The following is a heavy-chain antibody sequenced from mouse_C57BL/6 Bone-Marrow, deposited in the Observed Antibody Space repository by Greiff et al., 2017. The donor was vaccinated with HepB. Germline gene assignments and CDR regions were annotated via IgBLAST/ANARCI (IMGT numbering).Heavy chain of an antibody. CDR1: GYTFTSYW. CDR2: IYPADSET. V-gene: IGHV1-61*01. J-gene: IGHJ1*03. Sequence: QVQLQQPGAELVRPGSSVKLSCKASGYTFTSYWMDWVKQRPGQGLEWIGNIYPADSETHYNQKFKDKATLTVDKSSSTAHMQLSSLTSEDSAVYYCAREDTTVDSYWYFDVWGTGTTVTVSS. D-gene: IGHD1-1*01. CDR3: AREDTTVDSYWYFDV.